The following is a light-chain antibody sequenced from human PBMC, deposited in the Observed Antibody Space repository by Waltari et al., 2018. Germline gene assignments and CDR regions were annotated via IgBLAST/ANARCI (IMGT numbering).Light chain of an antibody. CDR1: SADIGRYNL. CDR3: SSFESSRTWV. J-gene: IGLJ3*02. Sequence: QSALTQPASVSGSPGQSITISCSGTSADIGRYNLVAWYQQLPGNAPKLVIYEVTERPSELSIRFSGSKSGNTASLTISGLQAEDEADYYCSSFESSRTWVFGGGTKLTVL. V-gene: IGLV2-23*02. CDR2: EVT.